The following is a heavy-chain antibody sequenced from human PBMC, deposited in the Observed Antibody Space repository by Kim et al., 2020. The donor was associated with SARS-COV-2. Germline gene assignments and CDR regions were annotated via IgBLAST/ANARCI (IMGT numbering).Heavy chain of an antibody. CDR2: ISYDGSNK. V-gene: IGHV3-30*04. CDR3: ARYQEEDT. Sequence: GGTLRLSCAASGFTFSSYAMHWVRQAPGKGLEWVAVISYDGSNKYYADSVKGRFTISRDNSKNTLYLQMNSLRAEDTAVYYCARYQEEDTWGQGTLVTVSS. J-gene: IGHJ5*02. CDR1: GFTFSSYA.